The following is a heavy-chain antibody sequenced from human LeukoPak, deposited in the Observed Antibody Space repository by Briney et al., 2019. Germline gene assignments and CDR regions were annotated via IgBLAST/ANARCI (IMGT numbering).Heavy chain of an antibody. CDR2: INWNGGST. Sequence: PGGSLRLSCAASGFTFDDYGMSWVRQAPGKGREWVSGINWNGGSTGYVDSVKGRFTISRDNAKNSLHLQMNSLRGEDTALYHCARDLDYGADYWGQGTLVTVSS. J-gene: IGHJ4*02. V-gene: IGHV3-20*01. CDR3: ARDLDYGADY. CDR1: GFTFDDYG. D-gene: IGHD3-16*01.